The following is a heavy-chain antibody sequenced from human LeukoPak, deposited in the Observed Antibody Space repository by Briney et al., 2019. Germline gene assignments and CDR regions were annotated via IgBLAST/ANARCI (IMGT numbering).Heavy chain of an antibody. D-gene: IGHD2-2*01. CDR1: GGTFSSYA. CDR2: IIPILGIA. CDR3: ASLPAAIRYYYYGMDV. V-gene: IGHV1-69*04. J-gene: IGHJ6*02. Sequence: SVKVSCKASGGTFSSYAISWVRQAPGQGFEWTGRIIPILGIANYAQKFQGRVTITADKSTSTAYMELSSLRSEDTAVYYCASLPAAIRYYYYGMDVWGQGTTVTVSS.